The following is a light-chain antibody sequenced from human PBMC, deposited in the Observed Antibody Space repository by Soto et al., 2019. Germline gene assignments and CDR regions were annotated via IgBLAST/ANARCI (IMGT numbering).Light chain of an antibody. Sequence: QSALTQPRSVSGSPGQSVTISCTGTSSDVGGYNYVSWYQHHPGKAPKLIIYDVSERPSGVPDRFSGSKSGNTASLTISGLQAEDEDDYYCCSNAGSFTWVFGGGTKLTVL. CDR1: SSDVGGYNY. CDR3: CSNAGSFTWV. J-gene: IGLJ3*02. V-gene: IGLV2-11*01. CDR2: DVS.